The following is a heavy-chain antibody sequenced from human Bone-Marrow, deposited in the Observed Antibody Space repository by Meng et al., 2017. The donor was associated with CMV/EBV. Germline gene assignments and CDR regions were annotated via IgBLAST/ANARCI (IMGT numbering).Heavy chain of an antibody. CDR1: GDYLNNYY. D-gene: IGHD3-10*01. V-gene: IGHV4-59*01. CDR3: ARSPPRGLVREPRDAFDI. CDR2: IYYSGST. J-gene: IGHJ3*02. Sequence: SETLSLTCSVSGDYLNNYYWSWIRQPPGKGLEWIGYIYYSGSTNYNPSLKSRVTISVDTSKNRFSLKLSSVTAADTAVYYCARSPPRGLVREPRDAFDIWGQGTMVTVSS.